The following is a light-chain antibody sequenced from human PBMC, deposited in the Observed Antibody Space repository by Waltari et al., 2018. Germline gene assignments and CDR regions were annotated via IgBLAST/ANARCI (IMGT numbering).Light chain of an antibody. Sequence: DIQMTQSPSSLSASVGDRVTITCRASQGFSNYLAWYQQKPGKVPKLLIYAASTLQSGVPSRFSGSGSGTDFTLTISSLQPEDVATYYCQKYNSVPGETFGQGTKVEIK. CDR1: QGFSNY. CDR2: AAS. CDR3: QKYNSVPGET. V-gene: IGKV1-27*01. J-gene: IGKJ1*01.